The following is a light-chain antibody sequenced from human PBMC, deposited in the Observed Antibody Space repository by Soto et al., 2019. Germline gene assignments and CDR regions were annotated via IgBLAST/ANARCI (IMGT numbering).Light chain of an antibody. Sequence: QSVLTQPPSVSGAPGQRVTISCTGSRSNIGTGYDVHWYQQLPGTAPKLLIYGNSNRPSGVPDRFSGSKSGTSASLAITGLQAEDEADYCCQSYDTSLSEYVFGTGTKVTVL. CDR2: GNS. CDR1: RSNIGTGYD. J-gene: IGLJ1*01. CDR3: QSYDTSLSEYV. V-gene: IGLV1-40*01.